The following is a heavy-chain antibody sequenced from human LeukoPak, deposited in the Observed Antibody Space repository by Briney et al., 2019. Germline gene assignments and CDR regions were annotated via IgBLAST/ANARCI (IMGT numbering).Heavy chain of an antibody. CDR3: ARWYSSSGYLDY. Sequence: TSETLSLTCGVSDYSISSDYYWGWIRQPPGKGLEWIGSIYHSGTAYYNPSLNSRVTISVDTSKNQFSLKVSSVTAADTALYYCARWYSSSGYLDYWGQGTLVTVSS. D-gene: IGHD6-6*01. V-gene: IGHV4-38-2*01. J-gene: IGHJ4*02. CDR2: IYHSGTA. CDR1: DYSISSDYY.